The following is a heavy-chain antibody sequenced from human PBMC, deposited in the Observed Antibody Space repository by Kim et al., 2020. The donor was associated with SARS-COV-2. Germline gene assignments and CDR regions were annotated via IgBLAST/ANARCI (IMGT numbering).Heavy chain of an antibody. J-gene: IGHJ5*01. D-gene: IGHD3-3*01. Sequence: GGSLRLSCAASGFTFSSYAMHWVRQAPGKGLEWVAVISYDGSNKYYADSVKGRFTISRDNSKNTLYLQMNSLRAEDTAVYYCARDGGRITIFGANMNWF. CDR1: GFTFSSYA. CDR2: ISYDGSNK. V-gene: IGHV3-30-3*01. CDR3: ARDGGRITIFGANMNWF.